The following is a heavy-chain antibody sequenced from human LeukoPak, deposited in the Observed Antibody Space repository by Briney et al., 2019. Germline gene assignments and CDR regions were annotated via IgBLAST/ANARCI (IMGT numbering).Heavy chain of an antibody. CDR1: GVTFSTYG. CDR2: ISYDGSNK. CDR3: AKVRQIQLRLGDFDY. Sequence: PGGSLRLSCAASGVTFSTYGMHWVRQAPGKGLEWVAVISYDGSNKYYADSVKGRFTISRDNSKNTLFLQMNSLRAEDTAVYYCAKVRQIQLRLGDFDYWGQGTLVTVSS. D-gene: IGHD5-18*01. J-gene: IGHJ4*02. V-gene: IGHV3-30*18.